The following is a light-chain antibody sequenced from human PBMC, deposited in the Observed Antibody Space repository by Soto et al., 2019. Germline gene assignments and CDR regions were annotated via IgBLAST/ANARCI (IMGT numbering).Light chain of an antibody. Sequence: DIQMTQSPSSLSASVGDRVTITCQASQDISNYLNWYQQKPGKAPKLLIYDASNLETGVPSRFSGSGSGTDFTFTISSLQPEDIATYYCQQYGKLPALTFGGGTKVEIK. V-gene: IGKV1-33*01. J-gene: IGKJ4*01. CDR1: QDISNY. CDR3: QQYGKLPALT. CDR2: DAS.